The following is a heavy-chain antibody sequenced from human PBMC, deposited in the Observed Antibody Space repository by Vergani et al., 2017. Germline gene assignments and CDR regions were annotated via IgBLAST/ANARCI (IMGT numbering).Heavy chain of an antibody. J-gene: IGHJ3*02. CDR2: IIPILGIA. CDR1: GGTFSSYA. CDR3: ARDGGTTIGHDAFDI. D-gene: IGHD4-11*01. Sequence: QVQLVQSGAEVKKPGSSVKVSCKASGGTFSSYAISWVRQAPGQGLEWMGRIIPILGIANYAQKFQGRVTITADKSTSTAYMELSSLRSEDTAVYYCARDGGTTIGHDAFDIWGQGTMVTVSS. V-gene: IGHV1-69*04.